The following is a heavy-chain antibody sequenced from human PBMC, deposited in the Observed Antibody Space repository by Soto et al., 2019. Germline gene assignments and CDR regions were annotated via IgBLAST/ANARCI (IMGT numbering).Heavy chain of an antibody. V-gene: IGHV3-30*18. CDR2: ISYDGSNK. D-gene: IGHD2-15*01. CDR3: AKGPPCSGGSCYPLIDY. J-gene: IGHJ4*02. CDR1: GFTFSSYG. Sequence: PGGSLRLSCAASGFTFSSYGMHWVRQAPGKGLEWAAVISYDGSNKYYADSVKGRFTISRDNSKNTLYLQMNSLRAEDTAVYYCAKGPPCSGGSCYPLIDYWGQGTLVTVSS.